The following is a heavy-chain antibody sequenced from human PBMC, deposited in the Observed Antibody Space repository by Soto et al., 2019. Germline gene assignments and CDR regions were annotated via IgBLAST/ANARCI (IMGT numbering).Heavy chain of an antibody. CDR3: ARERPPRGRGAFDY. CDR2: IIPILGIA. D-gene: IGHD3-10*01. Sequence: QVQLMQSGAEVKKPGSSVKVSCKASGGTFSSYTISWVRQAPGQGLEWMGRIIPILGIANYAQKFQGRVTITADKSTSTAYMELSSLRSEDTAVYYWARERPPRGRGAFDYWGQGTLVTVSS. J-gene: IGHJ4*02. CDR1: GGTFSSYT. V-gene: IGHV1-69*08.